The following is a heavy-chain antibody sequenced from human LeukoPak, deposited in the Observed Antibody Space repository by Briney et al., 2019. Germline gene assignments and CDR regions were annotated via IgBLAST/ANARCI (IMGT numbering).Heavy chain of an antibody. Sequence: ASETLSLTCTVSGGSISSYYWSWIRQPPGKGLEWIGYIYYSGYTDYNPSLKSRVTMSVDTSKNQFSLKLGSVTAADTAVYYCATLQSSGYDYSDYWGRGIQVTVSS. D-gene: IGHD3-22*01. CDR1: GGSISSYY. J-gene: IGHJ4*02. V-gene: IGHV4-59*08. CDR3: ATLQSSGYDYSDY. CDR2: IYYSGYT.